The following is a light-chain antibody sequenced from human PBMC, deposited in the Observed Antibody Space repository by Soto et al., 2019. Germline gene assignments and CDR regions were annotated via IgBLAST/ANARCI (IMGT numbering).Light chain of an antibody. Sequence: DIQLTQSPSSLSASVGDRVTITCQASQAIITYLNWFQQRPGKAPKLLIYDASHLETGVPSRFSGSGSGTAFTLTISSLQPEDVGTYHCQQYDNLPLTFGGGTKVEV. CDR1: QAIITY. CDR3: QQYDNLPLT. V-gene: IGKV1-33*01. CDR2: DAS. J-gene: IGKJ4*01.